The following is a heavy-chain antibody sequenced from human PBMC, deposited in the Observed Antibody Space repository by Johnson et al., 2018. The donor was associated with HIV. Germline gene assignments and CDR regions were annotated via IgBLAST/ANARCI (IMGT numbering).Heavy chain of an antibody. CDR1: GFTFDDYA. V-gene: IGHV3-9*01. CDR2: ISWNSGSI. D-gene: IGHD3-10*02. CDR3: AKDLTYVISAFDI. Sequence: VQLVESGGGLVQPGRSLRLSCAASGFTFDDYAMHWVRQAPGKGLAWVSGISWNSGSIGYADSVKGRFTISRDNAKNSLYLQMNSLGAEDTAVYFCAKDLTYVISAFDIWGQGTMVTVSS. J-gene: IGHJ3*02.